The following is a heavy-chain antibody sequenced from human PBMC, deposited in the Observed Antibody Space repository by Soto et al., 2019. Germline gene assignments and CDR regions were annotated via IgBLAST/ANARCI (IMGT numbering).Heavy chain of an antibody. Sequence: SVKVSCKASGYTVCIYGFTWVRQAPGQGLEWMGWISGYNGNTNYAERLQGRVTMTTDTSTSTAYMELKSLRYDDTAVYYCAREGQLGYWGQGTPVTVSS. V-gene: IGHV1-18*01. D-gene: IGHD6-6*01. CDR1: GYTVCIYG. J-gene: IGHJ4*02. CDR2: ISGYNGNT. CDR3: AREGQLGY.